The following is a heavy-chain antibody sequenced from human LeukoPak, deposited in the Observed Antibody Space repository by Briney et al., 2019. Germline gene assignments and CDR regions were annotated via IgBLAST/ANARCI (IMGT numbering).Heavy chain of an antibody. CDR2: ISDDGRNK. Sequence: GGSLRLSCAASRFSLISYGMHWVRQAPGKGLEWVGVISDDGRNKKYADSVKGRFTISRDNSKDTLYLQMNSLRDEDTAVYYCAKRPSDYGDYVTYFDYWGQGTLVTVSS. D-gene: IGHD4-17*01. CDR3: AKRPSDYGDYVTYFDY. V-gene: IGHV3-30*18. J-gene: IGHJ4*02. CDR1: RFSLISYG.